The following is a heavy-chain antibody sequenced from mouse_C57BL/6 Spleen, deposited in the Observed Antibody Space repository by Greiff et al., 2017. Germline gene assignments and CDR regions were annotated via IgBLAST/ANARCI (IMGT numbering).Heavy chain of an antibody. Sequence: QVQLQQPGAELVRPGSSVKLSCKASGYTFTSYWMHWVKQRPIQGLEWIGNIDPSDSETHYNQKFKDKATLTVDKSSSTAYMQLSSLTSEDSAVYYCARQGLYGSSYFDYWGQGTTLTVSS. V-gene: IGHV1-52*01. D-gene: IGHD1-1*01. CDR1: GYTFTSYW. J-gene: IGHJ2*01. CDR3: ARQGLYGSSYFDY. CDR2: IDPSDSET.